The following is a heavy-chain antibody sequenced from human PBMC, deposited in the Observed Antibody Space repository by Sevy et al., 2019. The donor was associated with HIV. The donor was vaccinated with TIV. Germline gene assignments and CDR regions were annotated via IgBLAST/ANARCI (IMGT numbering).Heavy chain of an antibody. CDR1: GFTFSSYT. CDR2: ITSGSTYI. D-gene: IGHD2-2*01. Sequence: GGSLRLSCAASGFTFSSYTMNWVRQAPGKGLEWVSSITSGSTYIYYADSVKGRFTISRDNAKNSLYLQMNSLRAEDTAVYYCARDGGRSSTSCLLYLDYWGQGSLVTVSS. CDR3: ARDGGRSSTSCLLYLDY. J-gene: IGHJ4*02. V-gene: IGHV3-21*01.